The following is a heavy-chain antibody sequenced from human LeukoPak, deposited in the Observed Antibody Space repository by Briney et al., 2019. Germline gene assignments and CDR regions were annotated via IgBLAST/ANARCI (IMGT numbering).Heavy chain of an antibody. J-gene: IGHJ4*02. CDR2: ISGSGGST. Sequence: QSGGSLRLSCAASGFTFSSYAMSWVRQAPGKGLEWVSAISGSGGSTYYADSVKGRFTVSRDNSKNTLYLQMNSLRAEDTAVYYCAKVNSNGSWNFDYWGQGTLVTVSS. V-gene: IGHV3-23*01. CDR3: AKVNSNGSWNFDY. D-gene: IGHD6-13*01. CDR1: GFTFSSYA.